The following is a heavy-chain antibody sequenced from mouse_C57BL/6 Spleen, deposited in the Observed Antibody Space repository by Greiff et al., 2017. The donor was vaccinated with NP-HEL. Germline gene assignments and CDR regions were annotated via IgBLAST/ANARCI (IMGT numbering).Heavy chain of an antibody. V-gene: IGHV5-6*01. CDR1: GFTFSSYG. CDR3: ARLRYAMDY. Sequence: EVQVVESGGDLVKPGGSLKLSCAASGFTFSSYGMSWVRQTPDKRLEWVATISSGGSYTYYPDSVKGRFTISRDNAKNTLYLQMSSLKSEDTAMYYCARLRYAMDYWGQGTSVTVSS. D-gene: IGHD1-1*01. CDR2: ISSGGSYT. J-gene: IGHJ4*01.